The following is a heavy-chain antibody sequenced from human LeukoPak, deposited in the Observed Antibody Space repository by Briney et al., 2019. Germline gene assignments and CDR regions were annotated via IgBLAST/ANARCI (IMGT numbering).Heavy chain of an antibody. J-gene: IGHJ4*02. Sequence: SETLSLTCTVSGGSISSSSYYWGWIRQPPGKGLEWIGSIYYSGSTYYNPSLKSRVTISVDTSKNQFSLKLSSVTAADTAVYYCAREKESGHLDYWGQGTLVTVSS. CDR3: AREKESGHLDY. V-gene: IGHV4-39*07. CDR1: GGSISSSSYY. CDR2: IYYSGST. D-gene: IGHD3-10*01.